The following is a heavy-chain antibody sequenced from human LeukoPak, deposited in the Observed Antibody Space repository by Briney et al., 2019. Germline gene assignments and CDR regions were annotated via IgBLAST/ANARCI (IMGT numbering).Heavy chain of an antibody. Sequence: SETLSLTCTVSGGSISSGGYYWSWIRQHPGKGLEWVGYIHYSGSTYYNPSLKSRVTISVDTSKNQFSLKLSSVTAADTAVYYCASQYYDFWSGYYDYWGQGTLVTVSS. D-gene: IGHD3-3*01. CDR1: GGSISSGGYY. V-gene: IGHV4-31*03. CDR2: IHYSGST. CDR3: ASQYYDFWSGYYDY. J-gene: IGHJ4*02.